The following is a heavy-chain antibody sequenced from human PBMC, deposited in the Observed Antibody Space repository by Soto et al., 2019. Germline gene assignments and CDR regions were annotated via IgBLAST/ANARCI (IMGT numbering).Heavy chain of an antibody. V-gene: IGHV4-59*08. J-gene: IGHJ4*02. CDR2: IYYSGST. CDR1: GGSISNYY. Sequence: PSETLSLTCTVSGGSISNYYLSWIRQPPGKELEWIGYIYYSGSTNYNPSLKSRVTISVDTSKNQFSLKLSSVTAADTAVYYCARQMYSSSWYYFDYWGQGTLVTVSS. D-gene: IGHD6-13*01. CDR3: ARQMYSSSWYYFDY.